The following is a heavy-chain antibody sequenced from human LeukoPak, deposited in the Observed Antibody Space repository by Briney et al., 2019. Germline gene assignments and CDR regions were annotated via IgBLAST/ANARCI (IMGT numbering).Heavy chain of an antibody. J-gene: IGHJ5*02. Sequence: SETLSLTCTVSGGSISSYYWSWIRQPPGKGLEWIGYIYYSGSTNYNPSPKSRVTISVDTSKNQFSLKLSSVTAADTAVYYCARASLRSQPFDPWGQGTLVTVSS. CDR3: ARASLRSQPFDP. V-gene: IGHV4-59*01. CDR2: IYYSGST. D-gene: IGHD3-3*01. CDR1: GGSISSYY.